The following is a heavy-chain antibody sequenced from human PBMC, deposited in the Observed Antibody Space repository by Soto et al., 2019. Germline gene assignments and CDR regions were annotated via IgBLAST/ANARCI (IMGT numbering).Heavy chain of an antibody. Sequence: TLFLTCAVSSGSISSSNWWSWVRQPPGKGLEWIGEIYHSGSTNYNPSLKSRVTISVDKSKNQFSLKLSSVTAADTAVYYCAREVRDSYGYFDYWGQGTLVTVSS. CDR1: SGSISSSNW. V-gene: IGHV4-4*02. CDR3: AREVRDSYGYFDY. CDR2: IYHSGST. D-gene: IGHD3-10*01. J-gene: IGHJ4*02.